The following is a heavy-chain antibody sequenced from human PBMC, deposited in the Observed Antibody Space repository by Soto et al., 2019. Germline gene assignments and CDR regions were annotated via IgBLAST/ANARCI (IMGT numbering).Heavy chain of an antibody. J-gene: IGHJ6*02. CDR2: ITSSGGNT. CDR1: GFTFSRYA. Sequence: EVQLVESGGGLVQPGGSLRLSCAASGFTFSRYAMHWVRQAPGKGLEYGSVITSSGGNTDYASSVKGRFTISRDNSKNTLYLQMGSLRAEDMAVYYCARRIPFGYGMDVWGQGTTVTVSS. D-gene: IGHD2-21*01. CDR3: ARRIPFGYGMDV. V-gene: IGHV3-64*01.